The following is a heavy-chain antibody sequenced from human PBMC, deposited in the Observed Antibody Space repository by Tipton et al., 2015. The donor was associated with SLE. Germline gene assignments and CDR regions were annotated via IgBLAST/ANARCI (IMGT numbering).Heavy chain of an antibody. CDR1: GGSFSGYY. CDR2: INQSGSA. D-gene: IGHD6-13*01. V-gene: IGHV4-34*01. CDR3: ARNLAAGTGWSFVL. Sequence: TLSLTCAVYGGSFSGYYWSWFRQPPGKGLEWIGEINQSGSATYNPSLKSRVTVSPDTSKTQFSLQLKSVTAADTAVYYCARNLAAGTGWSFVLWGRGTRVTVSS. J-gene: IGHJ2*01.